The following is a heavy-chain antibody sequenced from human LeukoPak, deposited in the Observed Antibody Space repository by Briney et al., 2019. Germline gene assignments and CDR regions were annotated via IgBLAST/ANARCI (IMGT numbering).Heavy chain of an antibody. Sequence: ASVKVSCKASGYTFTGYYMHWVRQAPGQGLEWMGRINPNSGGTNYAQKFQGRVTMTMDTSISTAYMELSRLRSDDTAVYYCARVGDFWSGSDYWGQGTLVTVSS. V-gene: IGHV1-2*06. CDR3: ARVGDFWSGSDY. CDR2: INPNSGGT. J-gene: IGHJ4*02. D-gene: IGHD3-3*01. CDR1: GYTFTGYY.